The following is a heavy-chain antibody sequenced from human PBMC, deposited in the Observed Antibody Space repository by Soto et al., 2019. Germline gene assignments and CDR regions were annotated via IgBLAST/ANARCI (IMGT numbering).Heavy chain of an antibody. CDR3: ARDGAPLFVHNWNDGPLYDILTGPNAFDI. CDR1: GFTFSSYA. CDR2: ISYDGSNK. D-gene: IGHD3-9*01. J-gene: IGHJ3*02. Sequence: AGGSLRLSCAASGFTFSSYAMHWVRQAPGKGLEWVAVISYDGSNKYYADSVKGRFTISRDNSKNTLYLQMNSLRAEDTAVYYCARDGAPLFVHNWNDGPLYDILTGPNAFDIWGQGTMVTVSS. V-gene: IGHV3-30-3*01.